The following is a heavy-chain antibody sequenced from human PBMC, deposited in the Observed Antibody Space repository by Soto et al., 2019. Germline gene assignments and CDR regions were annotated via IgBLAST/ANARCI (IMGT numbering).Heavy chain of an antibody. Sequence: GSLRLSCAASGFTFSSYEMNWVRQAPGKGLEWVSYISSSGSTIYYADSVKGRFTISRDNAKNSLYLQMNSLRAEDTAVYYCARERRAGYYYYGMDVWGQGTTVTVSS. J-gene: IGHJ6*01. CDR2: ISSSGSTI. V-gene: IGHV3-48*03. CDR3: ARERRAGYYYYGMDV. CDR1: GFTFSSYE.